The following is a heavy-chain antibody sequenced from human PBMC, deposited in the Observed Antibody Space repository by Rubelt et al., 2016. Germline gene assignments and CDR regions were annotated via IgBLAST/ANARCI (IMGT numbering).Heavy chain of an antibody. CDR2: IWYDGSNK. CDR3: AKGPRDYGDDTYFDY. CDR1: GFTFSSYG. D-gene: IGHD4-17*01. J-gene: IGHJ4*02. Sequence: GGGVVQPGRSLRLSCAASGFTFSSYGMHWVRQAPGKGLEWVAVIWYDGSNKYYADSVKGRFTISRDNSKNTLYLQMNSLRAEDTAVYYCAKGPRDYGDDTYFDYWGQGTLVTVSS. V-gene: IGHV3-33*06.